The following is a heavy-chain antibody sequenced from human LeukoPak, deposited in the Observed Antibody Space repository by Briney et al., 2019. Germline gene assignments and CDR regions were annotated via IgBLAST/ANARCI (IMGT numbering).Heavy chain of an antibody. V-gene: IGHV4-59*08. CDR2: IYYSGST. D-gene: IGHD6-19*01. J-gene: IGHJ6*02. Sequence: SETLSLTCTVSGGSISSYYWSWIRQPPGKGLEWIGYIYYSGSTNYNPSLKSRATISVDTSKNQFSLKLISVTAADTAVYYCANLIFTVRIAVVHYGLDVWGQGTTVTVSS. CDR1: GGSISSYY. CDR3: ANLIFTVRIAVVHYGLDV.